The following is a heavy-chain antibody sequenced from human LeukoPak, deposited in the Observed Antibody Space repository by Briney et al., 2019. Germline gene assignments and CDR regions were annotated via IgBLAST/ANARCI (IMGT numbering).Heavy chain of an antibody. J-gene: IGHJ4*02. Sequence: SETLSLTCTVSGGSITSHYWSWIRQSPGKGLEWIGYISYSGSTIYSPSLMSRVTISVDTSKNQLSLKLRSVTAADTALYYCASDSAMRYWGQGTLVTVSS. CDR1: GGSITSHY. V-gene: IGHV4-59*11. CDR2: ISYSGST. D-gene: IGHD3-9*01. CDR3: ASDSAMRY.